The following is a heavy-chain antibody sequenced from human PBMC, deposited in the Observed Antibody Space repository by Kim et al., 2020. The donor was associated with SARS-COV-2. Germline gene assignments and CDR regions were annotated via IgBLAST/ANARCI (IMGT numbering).Heavy chain of an antibody. D-gene: IGHD3-16*02. Sequence: GGSLRLSCAASGFTFSSYSMNWVRQAPGKGLEWVSSISSSRSYIYYADSVKGRFTISRDNAKNSLYLQMNSLRAEDTAVYYCARDLYDYIWGSYRYTSPFDYWRKGTLVTVSS. CDR1: GFTFSSYS. J-gene: IGHJ4*02. V-gene: IGHV3-21*01. CDR2: ISSSRSYI. CDR3: ARDLYDYIWGSYRYTSPFDY.